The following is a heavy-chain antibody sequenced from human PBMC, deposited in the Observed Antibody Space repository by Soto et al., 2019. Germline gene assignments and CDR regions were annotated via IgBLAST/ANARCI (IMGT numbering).Heavy chain of an antibody. CDR3: ATETPRNYYDSSPFDY. V-gene: IGHV1-24*01. Sequence: ASVKVSCKVSGYTPTELSMHWVRQAPGKGLEWMGGFDPEDGETIYAQKFQGRVTMTEDTSTDTAYMELSSLRSEDTAVYYCATETPRNYYDSSPFDYWGQGTLVTVSS. CDR1: GYTPTELS. J-gene: IGHJ4*02. CDR2: FDPEDGET. D-gene: IGHD3-22*01.